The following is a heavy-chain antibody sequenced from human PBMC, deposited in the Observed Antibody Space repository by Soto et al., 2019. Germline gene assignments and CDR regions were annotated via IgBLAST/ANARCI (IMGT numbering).Heavy chain of an antibody. Sequence: EVQLVESGGGLVQPGGSLRLSCAASGFTVSSNYMSWVRQAPGKGLEWVSVIYSGGSTYYADSVKGRFTISRDNSKNTLYLQMNSLRAEDTAVYDCARVDGQAIYYFDYWGQGTLVTVSS. D-gene: IGHD2-2*01. J-gene: IGHJ4*02. CDR2: IYSGGST. CDR1: GFTVSSNY. V-gene: IGHV3-66*01. CDR3: ARVDGQAIYYFDY.